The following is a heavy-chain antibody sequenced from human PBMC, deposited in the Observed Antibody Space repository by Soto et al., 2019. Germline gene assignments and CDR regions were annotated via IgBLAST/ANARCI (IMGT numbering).Heavy chain of an antibody. Sequence: SETLSLTCAVSGASISNPGYSLTWIRHHPGGGLEWLGSNNYRGDTYYNPSLKSRMTISLDTSKNQFSLWLTSVTAADTAVYYCTRGGSGWKALNWFEPWGQGTKVTVSS. D-gene: IGHD6-19*01. CDR1: GASISNPGYS. V-gene: IGHV4-31*11. CDR2: NNYRGDT. CDR3: TRGGSGWKALNWFEP. J-gene: IGHJ5*02.